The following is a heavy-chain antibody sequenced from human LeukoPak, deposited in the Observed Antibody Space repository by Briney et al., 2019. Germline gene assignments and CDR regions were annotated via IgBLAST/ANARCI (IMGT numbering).Heavy chain of an antibody. CDR1: GFTFSSYS. D-gene: IGHD3-10*01. J-gene: IGHJ6*03. CDR2: ISSSSSYT. Sequence: GGSLRLSCAASGFTFSSYSMNWVRQAPGKGLEWVSSISSSSSYTYYADSVKGRFTISRDNSKNTLYLQMNSLRAEDTAVYYCAKSGGYYYYYYMDVWGKGTTVTVSS. V-gene: IGHV3-21*04. CDR3: AKSGGYYYYYYMDV.